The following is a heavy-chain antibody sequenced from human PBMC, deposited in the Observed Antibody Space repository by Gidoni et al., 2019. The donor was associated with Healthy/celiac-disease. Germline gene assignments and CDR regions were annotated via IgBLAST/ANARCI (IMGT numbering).Heavy chain of an antibody. V-gene: IGHV1-18*01. D-gene: IGHD3-10*01. Sequence: QVQLVESGAEGKKPGAAVKVSCKAAGYTFTSYGISWVRQAPGLGLEWMGWLSAYNGNTNDAQKLQGRVTMTTDTSTSTAYMELMSRSSADTAVYYCARSYGSGGGIMDVWGQGTTVTVSS. CDR1: GYTFTSYG. CDR3: ARSYGSGGGIMDV. CDR2: LSAYNGNT. J-gene: IGHJ6*02.